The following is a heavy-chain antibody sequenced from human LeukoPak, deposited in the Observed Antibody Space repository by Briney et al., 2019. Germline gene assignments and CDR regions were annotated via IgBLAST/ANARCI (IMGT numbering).Heavy chain of an antibody. D-gene: IGHD3-10*01. Sequence: PSETLSLTCAVYGGSFSGYYWSWIRQPPGKGLEWIGEINHSGSTNYNPSLKSRVTISVDTSKNQFSLKLSSVTAADTAVYYCARGEWSWFGELVYYYYDMDVWAKGPRSPSP. CDR2: INHSGST. CDR3: ARGEWSWFGELVYYYYDMDV. V-gene: IGHV4-34*01. J-gene: IGHJ6*02. CDR1: GGSFSGYY.